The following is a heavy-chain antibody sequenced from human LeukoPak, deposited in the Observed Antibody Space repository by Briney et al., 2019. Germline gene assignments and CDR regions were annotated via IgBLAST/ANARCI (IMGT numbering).Heavy chain of an antibody. V-gene: IGHV4-59*01. CDR3: ARGDYGDYVN. J-gene: IGHJ4*02. CDR1: GGSISSYY. CDR2: IYYSGST. Sequence: SETLSLTCTVSGGSISSYYWSWIRQPPGKGLEWIGYIYYSGSTNYNPSLKSRVTISVDTSKNHFSLKLSSVTAADTAVYYCARGDYGDYVNWGQGSLVTVSS. D-gene: IGHD4-17*01.